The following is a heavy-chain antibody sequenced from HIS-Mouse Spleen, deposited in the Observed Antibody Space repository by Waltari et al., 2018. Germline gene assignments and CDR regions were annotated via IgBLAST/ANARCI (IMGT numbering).Heavy chain of an antibody. J-gene: IGHJ2*01. CDR1: GGSISRSRHS. CDR2: IYYSGST. D-gene: IGHD6-13*01. Sequence: QLQLQESGPGLVKPSATLSLTCTVPGGSISRSRHSWGWIRQPPGKGLEWIGSIYYSGSTYYNPSLKSRVTISVDTSKNQFSLKLSSVTAADTAVYYCAREIPYSSSWYDWYFDLWGRGTLVTVSS. V-gene: IGHV4-39*07. CDR3: AREIPYSSSWYDWYFDL.